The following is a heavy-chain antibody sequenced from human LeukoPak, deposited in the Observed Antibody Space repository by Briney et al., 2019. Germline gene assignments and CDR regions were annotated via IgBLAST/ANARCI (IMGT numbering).Heavy chain of an antibody. D-gene: IGHD5-12*01. Sequence: SETLSLTCSVSGTSITTDYYWGWIRQPPGKGLEWIGSIHHSGRTTDNSSLKSRVTISIDTSRSQLSLKLNSVTAADTAVYFCAAYFSGYAQFGYWGQGILVTVSS. CDR3: AAYFSGYAQFGY. V-gene: IGHV4-38-2*02. CDR2: IHHSGRT. J-gene: IGHJ4*02. CDR1: GTSITTDYY.